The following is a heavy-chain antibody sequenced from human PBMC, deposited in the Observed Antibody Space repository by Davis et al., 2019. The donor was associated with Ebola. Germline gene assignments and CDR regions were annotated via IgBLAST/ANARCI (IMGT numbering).Heavy chain of an antibody. Sequence: SVKVSCKASGGTFSSYTINWVRQAPGQGLEWMGGIIPLFGTTNYAQKFRGRVMITADKSTRIAYMELNSLTSEDTAVYYCARGPSVATAHYFDYWGQGTLVTVSS. CDR2: IIPLFGTT. D-gene: IGHD2-21*02. CDR1: GGTFSSYT. CDR3: ARGPSVATAHYFDY. V-gene: IGHV1-69*06. J-gene: IGHJ4*02.